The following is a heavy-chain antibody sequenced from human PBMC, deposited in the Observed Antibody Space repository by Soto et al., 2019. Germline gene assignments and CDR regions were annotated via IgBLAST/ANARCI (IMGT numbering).Heavy chain of an antibody. CDR3: ARGSRRGLDY. Sequence: SETLSLTFPFQRGSFNDYYWGWIRQPPGKGLEWIGEINHSGSTTYNPSLMSRVTISVDTSKNQFSLKLNSVTAADTAVYYCARGSRRGLDYWGQGTVVS. V-gene: IGHV4-34*01. CDR2: INHSGST. D-gene: IGHD3-16*01. J-gene: IGHJ4*02. CDR1: RGSFNDYY.